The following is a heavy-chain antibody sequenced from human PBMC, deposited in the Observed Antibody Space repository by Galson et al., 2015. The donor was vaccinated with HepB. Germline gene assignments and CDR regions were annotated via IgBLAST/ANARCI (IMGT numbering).Heavy chain of an antibody. Sequence: SLRLACAASAFIFKISAMTWVRQAPGKGLEWVSGVRNSGDQTYSAASVKGRFTISRDNSMNTLYLQMNSLRVADTAVYYCTKGGYHYFGSGSYNYWGQGTLATVS. CDR2: VRNSGDQT. D-gene: IGHD3-10*01. V-gene: IGHV3-23*01. CDR1: AFIFKISA. J-gene: IGHJ4*02. CDR3: TKGGYHYFGSGSYNY.